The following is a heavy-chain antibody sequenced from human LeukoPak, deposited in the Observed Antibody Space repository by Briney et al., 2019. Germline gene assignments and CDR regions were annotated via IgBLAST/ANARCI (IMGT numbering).Heavy chain of an antibody. CDR2: ISYDGSNY. D-gene: IGHD5-18*01. V-gene: IGHV3-30*04. CDR1: GFTFSTYT. J-gene: IGHJ6*02. CDR3: ARDPLPPSADPQYRHYGMDV. Sequence: GGSLRLSCAASGFTFSTYTMHWVRQAPGKGLEWVAAISYDGSNYYYTDSVKGRFTISRDNSRNTLYLQMNSLRPEDTAVYFCARDPLPPSADPQYRHYGMDVWGQGTTVTVSS.